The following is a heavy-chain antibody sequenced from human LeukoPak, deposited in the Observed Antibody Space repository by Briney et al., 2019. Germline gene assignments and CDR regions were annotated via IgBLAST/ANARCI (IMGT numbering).Heavy chain of an antibody. V-gene: IGHV1-3*01. CDR2: INAGNGNT. Sequence: ASVKVSCKASGYTFTSYAMHWVRQAPGQRLEWMGWINAGNGNTKYSQKFQGRVTITRDTSATTAYMELSSLRSEDTAVYYCARGPPSGWSCLFDYWGQGTLVPVSS. D-gene: IGHD6-19*01. CDR3: ARGPPSGWSCLFDY. CDR1: GYTFTSYA. J-gene: IGHJ4*02.